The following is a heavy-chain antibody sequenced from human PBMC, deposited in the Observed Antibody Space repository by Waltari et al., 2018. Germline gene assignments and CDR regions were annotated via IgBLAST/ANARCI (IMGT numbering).Heavy chain of an antibody. CDR2: IIPILGIA. J-gene: IGHJ4*02. D-gene: IGHD4-17*01. CDR1: GGTFSSST. V-gene: IGHV1-69*02. CDR3: ATYGGNSGSNIFDY. Sequence: QVQLVQSGAEVKKPGSSVKVSCKASGGTFSSSTISWVRQPPGQGLEWMGRIIPILGIANYAQKFQGRVTITADKSTSTAYMELSSLRSEDTAVYYCATYGGNSGSNIFDYWGQGTLVTVSS.